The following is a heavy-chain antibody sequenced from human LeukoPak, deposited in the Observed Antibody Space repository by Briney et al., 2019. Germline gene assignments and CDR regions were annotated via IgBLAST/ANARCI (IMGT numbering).Heavy chain of an antibody. CDR3: VRQGYCSGGSCHGDYYYGMDV. CDR2: ISGSGGST. D-gene: IGHD2-15*01. J-gene: IGHJ6*02. CDR1: GFPFSSYA. V-gene: IGHV3-23*01. Sequence: GSLRLSCAASGFPFSSYAMSWVRQALGKGLEWVSVISGSGGSTCYADSVKGRFTMSRDSSKNTLYLQMSSLRVEDTAVYYCVRQGYCSGGSCHGDYYYGMDVWGQGTTVTVSS.